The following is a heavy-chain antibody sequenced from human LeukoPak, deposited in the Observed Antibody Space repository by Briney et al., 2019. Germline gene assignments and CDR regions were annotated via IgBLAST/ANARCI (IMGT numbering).Heavy chain of an antibody. Sequence: PGGSLRLSCAASGFDFSAYSMNWVRQAPGKGLEWVSSISSSGTYISYIDSVKGRFTISRDNAKNSLYLQMNSLRAEDTAVYYCARETAAAGRTFDYWGQGTLVTVSS. J-gene: IGHJ4*02. CDR2: ISSSGTYI. CDR3: ARETAAAGRTFDY. CDR1: GFDFSAYS. V-gene: IGHV3-21*01. D-gene: IGHD6-13*01.